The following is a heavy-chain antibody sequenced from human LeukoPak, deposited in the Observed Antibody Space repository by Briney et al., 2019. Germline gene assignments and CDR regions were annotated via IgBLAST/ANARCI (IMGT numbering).Heavy chain of an antibody. CDR2: ISSSSSYT. J-gene: IGHJ3*01. CDR1: GFTFSDYY. CDR3: ARGSVVPAARLGSDAFDV. Sequence: PGGSLRLSCAASGFTFSDYYMSWIRQAPGKGLEWVSYISSSSSYTNYADSVKGRFTISRDNAKNSLYLQMNSLRAEDTAVYYYARGSVVPAARLGSDAFDVWGQGTMVTVSS. V-gene: IGHV3-11*06. D-gene: IGHD2-2*01.